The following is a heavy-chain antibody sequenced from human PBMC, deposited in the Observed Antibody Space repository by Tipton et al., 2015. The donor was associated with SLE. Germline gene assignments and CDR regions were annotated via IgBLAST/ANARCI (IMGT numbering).Heavy chain of an antibody. CDR2: LSAKADSS. D-gene: IGHD2-15*01. V-gene: IGHV3-23*01. CDR1: GFTFSSYW. Sequence: GSLRLSCAASGFTFSSYWMNWVRQTPGKGLVWVSSLSAKADSSFYADSVKGRFTISRDNSKDTLYLQMYSLRAEDTAVYYCAYCSGGSCYLHGFDIWGQGKMVTVSS. CDR3: AYCSGGSCYLHGFDI. J-gene: IGHJ3*02.